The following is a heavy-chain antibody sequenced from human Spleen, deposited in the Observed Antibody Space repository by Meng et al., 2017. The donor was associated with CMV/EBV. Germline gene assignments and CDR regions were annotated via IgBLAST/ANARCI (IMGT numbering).Heavy chain of an antibody. D-gene: IGHD5-18*01. CDR3: ANENTAMVKSYYFDY. Sequence: GESLKISCAASGFTVSVNSMSWVRQAPGKGLEWVSVLYSGGSIYYADSVKGRFTISRDNSRNTVYLQMNSLRAEDTAVYYCANENTAMVKSYYFDYWGQGTLVTVSS. CDR2: LYSGGSI. J-gene: IGHJ4*02. V-gene: IGHV3-53*01. CDR1: GFTVSVNS.